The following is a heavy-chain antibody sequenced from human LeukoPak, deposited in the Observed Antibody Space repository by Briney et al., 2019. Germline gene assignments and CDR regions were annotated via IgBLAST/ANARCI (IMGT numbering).Heavy chain of an antibody. V-gene: IGHV4-59*01. D-gene: IGHD6-6*01. CDR3: ARELRSSSSGTFDY. CDR1: GGSISSYY. CDR2: IYYSGST. J-gene: IGHJ4*02. Sequence: SETLSLTCPVSGGSISSYYWSWIRQPPGKGLEWIGYIYYSGSTNYNPSLKSRVTISVDTSKNQFFLKLSSVTAADTAVYYCARELRSSSSGTFDYWGQGTLVTVSS.